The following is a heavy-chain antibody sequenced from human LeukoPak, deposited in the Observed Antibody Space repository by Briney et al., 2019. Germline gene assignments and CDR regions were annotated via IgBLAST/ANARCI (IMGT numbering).Heavy chain of an antibody. J-gene: IGHJ4*02. D-gene: IGHD1-26*01. Sequence: SETLSLTCTVSGYSISSGYYWGWIRQPPGKGLEWIGNIYHSGSTYCNPSLKSRVTISLDTSKNQFSLKLSSVTAADTAVYYCAKQWELLLRGSGIDYWGQGTLVTVSS. CDR2: IYHSGST. CDR1: GYSISSGYY. CDR3: AKQWELLLRGSGIDY. V-gene: IGHV4-38-2*02.